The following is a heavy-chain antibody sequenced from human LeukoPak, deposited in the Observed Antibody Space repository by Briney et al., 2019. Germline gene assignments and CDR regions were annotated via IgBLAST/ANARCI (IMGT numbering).Heavy chain of an antibody. CDR1: GYSISSGYY. Sequence: SETLSLTCTVSGYSISSGYYWGWIRQPPGKGLEWIGYIYYSGSTNYNPSLKSRVTISVDTSKNQFSLKLSSVTAADTAVYYCARVYYYDSSGYYSYYYYMDVWGKGTTVTISS. CDR2: IYYSGST. CDR3: ARVYYYDSSGYYSYYYYMDV. V-gene: IGHV4-61*01. D-gene: IGHD3-22*01. J-gene: IGHJ6*03.